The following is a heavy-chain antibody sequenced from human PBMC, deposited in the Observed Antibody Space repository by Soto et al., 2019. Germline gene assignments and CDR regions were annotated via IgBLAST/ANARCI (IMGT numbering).Heavy chain of an antibody. D-gene: IGHD4-4*01. J-gene: IGHJ2*01. CDR3: ARGNHRRLQLWYFDL. CDR2: IIPILGTV. CDR1: GGTFSNYP. Sequence: QVQLVQSGAEVKKPGSSVRVSCKASGGTFSNYPISWVRQAPGQGLEWMGGIIPILGTVNYAQKFQGRVMITADESTSTAYMELSSLRSEDTAVYYCARGNHRRLQLWYFDLWGRATLVTVSS. V-gene: IGHV1-69*11.